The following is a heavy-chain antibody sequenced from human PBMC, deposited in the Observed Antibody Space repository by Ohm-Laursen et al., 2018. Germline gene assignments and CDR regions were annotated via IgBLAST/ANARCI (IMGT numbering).Heavy chain of an antibody. CDR1: GYTFTSYY. J-gene: IGHJ4*02. V-gene: IGHV1-46*01. CDR3: ACRSSSSGFDY. CDR2: INPSGGST. Sequence: GASVKVSCKASGYTFTSYYMHWVRQAPGQGLEWMGIINPSGGSTSYAQKFQGRVTMTRDTSTSTVYMELSSLRFEDTAVYYCACRSSSSGFDYWGQGTLVTVSS. D-gene: IGHD6-6*01.